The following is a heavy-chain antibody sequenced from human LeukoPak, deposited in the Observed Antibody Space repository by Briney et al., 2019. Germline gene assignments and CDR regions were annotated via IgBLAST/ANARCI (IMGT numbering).Heavy chain of an antibody. Sequence: GGSLRLSCAASGFTFSSYWMSWVRQAPGKGLEWVANIKQDGSEKYYVDSVKGRFTISRDKAKNSLYLQMNSLRAEDTAVYYCARWGAGCSSTSCYGPQDYYYGMDVWGQGTTVTVSS. CDR2: IKQDGSEK. CDR1: GFTFSSYW. CDR3: ARWGAGCSSTSCYGPQDYYYGMDV. D-gene: IGHD2-2*01. J-gene: IGHJ6*02. V-gene: IGHV3-7*01.